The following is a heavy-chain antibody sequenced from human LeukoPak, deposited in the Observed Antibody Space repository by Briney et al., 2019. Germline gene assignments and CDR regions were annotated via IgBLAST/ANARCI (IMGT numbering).Heavy chain of an antibody. D-gene: IGHD2-15*01. V-gene: IGHV1-24*01. CDR2: FDPEDGET. CDR3: ATNPGYCSGGSCLDY. J-gene: IGHJ4*02. CDR1: GYTLTELS. Sequence: ASVKVSCKVSGYTLTELSMHWVRQAPGKGPEWMGGFDPEDGETIYAQKFQGRVTMTEDTSTDTAYMELSSLRSEDTAVYYCATNPGYCSGGSCLDYWGQGTLVTVSS.